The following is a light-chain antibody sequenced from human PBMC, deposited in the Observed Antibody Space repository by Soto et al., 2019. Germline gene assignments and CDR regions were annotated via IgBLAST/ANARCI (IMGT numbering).Light chain of an antibody. CDR1: QSIQPF. J-gene: IGKJ2*01. CDR3: KHYNSHSYYT. Sequence: DIQLTQFPSTLSASVGDAVTITCRASQSIQPFLAWYQQKPGKAPKLLIYLASRLESGVASRFSGSGSGTEFGTEFTLTITNLQPDDFATYFCKHYNSHSYYTFGQGTKLEVK. CDR2: LAS. V-gene: IGKV1-5*03.